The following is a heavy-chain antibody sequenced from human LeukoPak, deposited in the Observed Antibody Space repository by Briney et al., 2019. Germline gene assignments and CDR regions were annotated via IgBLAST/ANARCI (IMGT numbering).Heavy chain of an antibody. J-gene: IGHJ5*02. CDR1: GFTFSSYS. D-gene: IGHD3-10*01. Sequence: TGGSLRLSCAASGFTFSSYSMNWVRQAPGKGLEWVSYISSASNTIYYADSVKGRFTISRDNAKNSLYLQMYSLRAEDTAMYYCARDGWFGDYNWFDPWGQRTLVTVSS. CDR2: ISSASNTI. V-gene: IGHV3-48*01. CDR3: ARDGWFGDYNWFDP.